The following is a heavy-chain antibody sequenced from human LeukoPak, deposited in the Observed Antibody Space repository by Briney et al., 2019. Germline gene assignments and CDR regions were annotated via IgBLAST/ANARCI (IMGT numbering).Heavy chain of an antibody. CDR2: INAGNGNT. D-gene: IGHD4-17*01. CDR3: ARDDYAHYFDY. Sequence: RGSVKVSCKASGYTFTSYAMHWVCQAPGQRLEWMGWINAGNGNTKYSQKFQGRVTITRDTSASTAYMELSSLRSEDTAVYYCARDDYAHYFDYWGQGTLVTVSS. J-gene: IGHJ4*02. V-gene: IGHV1-3*01. CDR1: GYTFTSYA.